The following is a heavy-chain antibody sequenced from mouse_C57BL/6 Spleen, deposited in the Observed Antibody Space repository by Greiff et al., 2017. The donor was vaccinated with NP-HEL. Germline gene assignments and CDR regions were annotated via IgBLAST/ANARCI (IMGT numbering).Heavy chain of an antibody. CDR2: INPNNGGT. Sequence: EVQLQQSGPELVKPGASVKISCKASGYTFTDYYMNWVKQSHGKSLEWIGDINPNNGGTSYNQKFKGKATLTVDKSSSTAYMELRSLTSEDSAVYYCARIYDGYYGDYWGQGTTLTVSS. J-gene: IGHJ2*01. V-gene: IGHV1-26*01. CDR3: ARIYDGYYGDY. D-gene: IGHD2-3*01. CDR1: GYTFTDYY.